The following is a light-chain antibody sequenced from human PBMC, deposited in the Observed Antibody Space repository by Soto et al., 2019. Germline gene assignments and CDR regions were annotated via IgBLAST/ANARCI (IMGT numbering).Light chain of an antibody. V-gene: IGLV1-40*01. CDR1: SSNIGAGYD. CDR3: QSYDSSLSGYV. Sequence: QSVLTQPPSVSGAPGRRVTISCTGSSSNIGAGYDVHWYQQLPGTAPKLLIYVNTNRPSGVPDRFSGPKSGTSASLAITGLQAEDEADYYCQSYDSSLSGYVFGTGTKVTVL. CDR2: VNT. J-gene: IGLJ1*01.